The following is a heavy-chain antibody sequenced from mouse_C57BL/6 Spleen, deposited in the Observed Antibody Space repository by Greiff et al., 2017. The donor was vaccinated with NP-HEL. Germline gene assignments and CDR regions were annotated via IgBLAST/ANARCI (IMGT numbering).Heavy chain of an antibody. CDR1: GFTFSDYG. CDR3: ARRGAEYYAKDY. V-gene: IGHV5-17*01. Sequence: EVMLVESGGGLVKPGGSLKLSCAASGFTFSDYGMHWVRQAPEKGLEWVAYISSGSSTIYYADTVKGRFTISRDNAKNNLFLQMTSLRSEDTAMDYCARRGAEYYAKDYWGQRTSVTVAS. J-gene: IGHJ4*01. CDR2: ISSGSSTI.